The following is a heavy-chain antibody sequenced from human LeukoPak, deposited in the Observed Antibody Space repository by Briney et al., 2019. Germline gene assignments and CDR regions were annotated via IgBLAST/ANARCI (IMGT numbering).Heavy chain of an antibody. J-gene: IGHJ4*02. Sequence: TGGSLRLSCAASGFTFDDYGMSWVRQAPGKGLEWVSGINWNGGSTGYADSVKGRFTISRDNAKNSLYLQMNSLRAEDTAMYYCARAYYYGSGSYYFDYWGQGTLVTVSS. CDR2: INWNGGST. V-gene: IGHV3-20*04. CDR1: GFTFDDYG. D-gene: IGHD3-10*01. CDR3: ARAYYYGSGSYYFDY.